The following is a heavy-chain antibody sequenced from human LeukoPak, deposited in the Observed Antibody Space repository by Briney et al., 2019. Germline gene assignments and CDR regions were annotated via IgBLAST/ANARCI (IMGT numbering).Heavy chain of an antibody. CDR3: ARVEYAMRAIDY. CDR1: GFTFSSYG. Sequence: PGGSLRLSCAASGFTFSSYGMHWVRQAPGKGLEWVANINQDGSEKNYVDSVKGRFTISRDNAKNSLYLQMNSLRAEDTAVYYCARVEYAMRAIDYWGQGTLVTVSS. CDR2: INQDGSEK. J-gene: IGHJ4*02. V-gene: IGHV3-7*01. D-gene: IGHD2-8*01.